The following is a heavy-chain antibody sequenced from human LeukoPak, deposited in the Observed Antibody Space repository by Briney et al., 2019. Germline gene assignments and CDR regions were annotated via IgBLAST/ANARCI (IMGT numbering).Heavy chain of an antibody. Sequence: SQTLSLTCTVSGCSISSGSYYWSWIRQPAGKGLEWIGRIYTSGSTNYNPSLKSRVTISVDTSKNQFSLKLSSVTAADTAVYYCARDQGGYSYGHWGQGTLVTVSS. J-gene: IGHJ4*02. D-gene: IGHD5-18*01. CDR1: GCSISSGSYY. CDR3: ARDQGGYSYGH. CDR2: IYTSGST. V-gene: IGHV4-61*02.